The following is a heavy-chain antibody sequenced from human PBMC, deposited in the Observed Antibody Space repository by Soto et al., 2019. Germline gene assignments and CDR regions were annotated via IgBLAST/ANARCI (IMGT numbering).Heavy chain of an antibody. V-gene: IGHV3-23*01. J-gene: IGHJ4*02. CDR2: IAGRSGST. Sequence: LRLSCAASGFTLSSHAMYSGHQAPGQGLEWLSAIAGRSGSTDYADSAKALFTMSRDNSNNTLYPQMNSLRALDTAVYDFAKDPPAYSYDSSAPPDYWGQGTLVTVSS. D-gene: IGHD3-22*01. CDR1: GFTLSSHA. CDR3: AKDPPAYSYDSSAPPDY.